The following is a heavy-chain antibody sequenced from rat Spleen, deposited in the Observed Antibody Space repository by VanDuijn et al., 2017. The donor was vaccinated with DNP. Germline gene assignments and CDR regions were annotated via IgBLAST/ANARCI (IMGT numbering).Heavy chain of an antibody. V-gene: IGHV5-20*01. CDR1: GFTFSDYY. CDR3: TRDNNYDY. CDR2: ITYDGGST. J-gene: IGHJ2*01. Sequence: EVQLLESGGGLVQPGRSLKLSCAASGFTFSDYYMTWVRQGPTRGLEWVAYITYDGGSTYYGDSVKGRFTISRDNAKSTLYLQMNSLRSEDTATYYCTRDNNYDYWGQGVMVTVSS. D-gene: IGHD1-10*01.